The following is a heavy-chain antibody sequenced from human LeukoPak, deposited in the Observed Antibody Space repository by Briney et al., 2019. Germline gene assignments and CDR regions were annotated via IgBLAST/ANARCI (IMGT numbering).Heavy chain of an antibody. J-gene: IGHJ6*02. D-gene: IGHD2-15*01. CDR3: ARYCSGGGCKLGYYYYGMDV. CDR1: GFTFSNFW. V-gene: IGHV3-33*08. CDR2: IWYDGGIK. Sequence: GGSLRLSCAASGFTFSNFWMSWVRQAPGKGLEWVAVIWYDGGIKYYADSVKGRFTISRDNSKNTLYLQMNSPRAEDTAVYYCARYCSGGGCKLGYYYYGMDVWGQGTTVTVSS.